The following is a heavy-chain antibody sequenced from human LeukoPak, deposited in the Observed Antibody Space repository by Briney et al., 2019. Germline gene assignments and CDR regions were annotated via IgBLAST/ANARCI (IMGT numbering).Heavy chain of an antibody. Sequence: PGGSLRLSCAASGFTFSSYSMNWVRQAPGKGLEWIGEINHSGSTNYNPSLKSRVTISVDTSKNQFSLKLSSVTAADTAVYYCARIVKTQYYGSGIPRFDPWGQGTLVTVSS. CDR3: ARIVKTQYYGSGIPRFDP. J-gene: IGHJ5*02. D-gene: IGHD3-10*01. CDR1: GFTFSSYS. CDR2: INHSGST. V-gene: IGHV4-34*01.